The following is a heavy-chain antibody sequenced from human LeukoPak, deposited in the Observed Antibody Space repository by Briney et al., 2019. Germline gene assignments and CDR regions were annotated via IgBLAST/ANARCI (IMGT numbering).Heavy chain of an antibody. CDR2: IIPILGIA. V-gene: IGHV1-69*04. CDR3: AREDSKEYYYGSGSYYAPFDY. D-gene: IGHD3-10*01. CDR1: GGTFSSYA. J-gene: IGHJ4*02. Sequence: ASVKVSCKASGGTFSSYAISWVRQAPGQGLEWMGRIIPILGIANYAQKFQGRVTITADKSTSTAYMELSSLRSEDTAVYYCAREDSKEYYYGSGSYYAPFDYWGQGTLVTVSS.